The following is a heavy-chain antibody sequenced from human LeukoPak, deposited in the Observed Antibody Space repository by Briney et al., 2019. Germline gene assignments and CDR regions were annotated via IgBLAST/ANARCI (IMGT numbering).Heavy chain of an antibody. CDR2: ISGSGGST. J-gene: IGHJ5*02. Sequence: PGGSLRLSCAASGFTFSSYAMSWVRQAPGKGLEWVSAISGSGGSTYYADSVKGRFTISRDNSKNTLYLQMNSLRAEDAAVYYCAKDRSSSWYDDWFDPWGQGTLVTVSS. CDR1: GFTFSSYA. D-gene: IGHD6-13*01. V-gene: IGHV3-23*01. CDR3: AKDRSSSWYDDWFDP.